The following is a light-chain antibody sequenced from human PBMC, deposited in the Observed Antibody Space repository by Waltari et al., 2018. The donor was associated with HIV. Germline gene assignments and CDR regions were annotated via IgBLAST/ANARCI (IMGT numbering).Light chain of an antibody. CDR2: RND. V-gene: IGLV1-47*01. CDR3: ASWDDALSSWL. Sequence: QSGLRQPPSTSRPPGQRVAIACSGSTSNVGQNYVPWFQHRPGAAPRLLIYRNDRRPSGVPDRFTAAKSGSSASLVISGLRSDDEAEYFCASWDDALSSWLFGGGTKLTVL. J-gene: IGLJ6*01. CDR1: TSNVGQNY.